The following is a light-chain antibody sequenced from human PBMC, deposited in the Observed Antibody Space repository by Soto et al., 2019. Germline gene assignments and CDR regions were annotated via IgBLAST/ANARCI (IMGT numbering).Light chain of an antibody. V-gene: IGLV2-14*01. CDR2: DVS. Sequence: QSVLTQPAYVSGSPGQSIAISCTGTSSEVGGYNYVSWYQQHPGKAPKLMVYDVSNRPSGVSNRFSGSKSGNTASLTISGLQAEDEADYYCSSYTSSSTYVFGTGTKVTVL. J-gene: IGLJ1*01. CDR3: SSYTSSSTYV. CDR1: SSEVGGYNY.